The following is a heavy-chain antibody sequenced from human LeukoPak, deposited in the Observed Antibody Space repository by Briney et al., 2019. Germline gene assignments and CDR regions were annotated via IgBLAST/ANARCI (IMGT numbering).Heavy chain of an antibody. D-gene: IGHD2-21*02. V-gene: IGHV3-30*18. CDR3: AKGYCGGDCPIDY. Sequence: PGGSLRLSCAASGFTFSDYYMSWIRQAPGKGLEWVAVISYDGSNKYYADSVKGRFTISRDNSKNTLYLQMNSLRTEDTAVYYCAKGYCGGDCPIDYWGQGTLVTVSS. J-gene: IGHJ4*02. CDR1: GFTFSDYY. CDR2: ISYDGSNK.